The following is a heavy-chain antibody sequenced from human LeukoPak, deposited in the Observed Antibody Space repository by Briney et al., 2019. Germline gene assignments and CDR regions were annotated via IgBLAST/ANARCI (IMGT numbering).Heavy chain of an antibody. D-gene: IGHD2/OR15-2a*01. V-gene: IGHV7-4-1*02. J-gene: IGHJ4*02. CDR2: INTNTGNP. Sequence: ASVTVSCTASGYTFTSYAMNWVRQAPGQGLEWMGWINTNTGNPTYAQGFTGRFVFSLDTSVSTAYLQISSLKAEDTAVYYCARDWQYPRRGDFDYWGQGTLVTVSS. CDR1: GYTFTSYA. CDR3: ARDWQYPRRGDFDY.